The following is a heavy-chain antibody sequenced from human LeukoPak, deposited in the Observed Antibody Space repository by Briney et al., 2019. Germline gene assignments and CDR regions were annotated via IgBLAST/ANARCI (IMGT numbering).Heavy chain of an antibody. CDR3: ARRYSGNYFAY. CDR1: GGSISSSGYF. Sequence: RPSETLSLTRTVSGGSISSSGYFWGWIRQPPGKGLEWIGSISYSGTTNYNPSLKSRLTISVDTSKNQFSLILSSVTAADTAVYYCARRYSGNYFAYWGQGTLVTVSS. V-gene: IGHV4-39*01. J-gene: IGHJ4*02. CDR2: ISYSGTT. D-gene: IGHD1-26*01.